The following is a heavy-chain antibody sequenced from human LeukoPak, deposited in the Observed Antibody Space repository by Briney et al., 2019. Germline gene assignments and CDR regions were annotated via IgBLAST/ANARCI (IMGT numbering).Heavy chain of an antibody. CDR1: GFTLSIYT. CDR3: ARDSGFCSSRSCSLGY. J-gene: IGHJ4*02. V-gene: IGHV3-21*01. CDR2: IISSSSYI. Sequence: PGGSLRLSCAASGFTLSIYTMNWVRQAPGKGLEWVSSIISSSSYIYYANSVKGRFTISRDNAKNSLYLQMNSLRAEDTAVYYCARDSGFCSSRSCSLGYWGQGTLVTVSS. D-gene: IGHD2-15*01.